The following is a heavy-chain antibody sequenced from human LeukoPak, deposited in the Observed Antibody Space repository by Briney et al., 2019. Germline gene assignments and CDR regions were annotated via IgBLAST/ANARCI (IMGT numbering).Heavy chain of an antibody. V-gene: IGHV4-4*07. CDR1: GGSISSSY. CDR3: ARGIAGGFHFFDY. D-gene: IGHD3-16*01. CDR2: AYTSGGT. J-gene: IGHJ4*02. Sequence: PSETLSLTCTVSGGSISSSYWSWIRQPAGKGLEWIGRAYTSGGTDYNPSLRSRVTMSLDTSKNQLSLILNSVIAADTAVYYCARGIAGGFHFFDYWGQGTLVTVSS.